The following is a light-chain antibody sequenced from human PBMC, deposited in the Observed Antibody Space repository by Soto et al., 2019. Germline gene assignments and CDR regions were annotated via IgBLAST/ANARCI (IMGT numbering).Light chain of an antibody. CDR3: LQDINYPWT. CDR1: ESVSSSY. CDR2: GAS. J-gene: IGKJ1*01. Sequence: EIVLTQSPGTLSLSPGERATLSCRASESVSSSYLAWYQQKPGQAPRLLIYGASSRATGIPDRFSGSGSGTDFTLAISSLQPEDSATYYCLQDINYPWTFGQGTKV. V-gene: IGKV3-20*01.